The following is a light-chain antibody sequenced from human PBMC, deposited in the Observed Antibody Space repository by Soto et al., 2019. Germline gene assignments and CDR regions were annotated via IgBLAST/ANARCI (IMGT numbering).Light chain of an antibody. CDR3: QHYNSWPRIA. J-gene: IGKJ5*01. Sequence: EIVLTQSPVTLSVSPGERSTLFCRASQSASTNLAWSQHKPGQAPRLLIYGASTRATAIPDRFSGSGSWTEFTLTINSLESEDFAVYYCQHYNSWPRIAFGQGTRLEIK. CDR1: QSASTN. V-gene: IGKV3-15*01. CDR2: GAS.